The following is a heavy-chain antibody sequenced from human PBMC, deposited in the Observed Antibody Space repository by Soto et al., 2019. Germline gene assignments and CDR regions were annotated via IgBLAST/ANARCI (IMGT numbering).Heavy chain of an antibody. V-gene: IGHV3-48*03. J-gene: IGHJ4*02. Sequence: EVQLVESGGGLVQPGGSLRLSCAASGFTFSSYEMNWVRQAPGKGLEWVSYISSSGSTIYYADSVKGRFTISRDNAKNSLYLQMNSLRAEDTAVYYCARDLHSPNPFDYWGQLTLVTVSS. CDR1: GFTFSSYE. CDR2: ISSSGSTI. CDR3: ARDLHSPNPFDY. D-gene: IGHD2-15*01.